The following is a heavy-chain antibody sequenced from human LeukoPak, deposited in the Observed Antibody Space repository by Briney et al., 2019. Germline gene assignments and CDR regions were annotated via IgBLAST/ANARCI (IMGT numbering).Heavy chain of an antibody. CDR1: GGSITSYY. J-gene: IGHJ4*02. Sequence: SETLSLTCTVSGGSITSYYWSWIRQPAGKGLEWIGRIYTTGSTYYNHFLKSRVTMAVDTSKNQFSLRLSSVTAADTAVYYCARDFGAAPLDYWGQGTLVTVSS. D-gene: IGHD3-10*01. CDR2: IYTTGST. CDR3: ARDFGAAPLDY. V-gene: IGHV4-4*07.